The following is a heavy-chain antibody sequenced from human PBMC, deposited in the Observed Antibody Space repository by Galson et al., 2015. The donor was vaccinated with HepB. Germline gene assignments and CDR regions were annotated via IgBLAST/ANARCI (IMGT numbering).Heavy chain of an antibody. V-gene: IGHV3-23*01. CDR1: GFTFSSYA. D-gene: IGHD2-15*01. J-gene: IGHJ4*02. Sequence: SLRLSCAASGFTFSSYAMSWVRQAPGKGLEWVSAISGSGGSTYYADSVKGRFTISRDNSKNTLYLQMNSLRAEDTAVYYCAKTTLGYCSGGSECYFDYWGQGTLVTVSS. CDR3: AKTTLGYCSGGSECYFDY. CDR2: ISGSGGST.